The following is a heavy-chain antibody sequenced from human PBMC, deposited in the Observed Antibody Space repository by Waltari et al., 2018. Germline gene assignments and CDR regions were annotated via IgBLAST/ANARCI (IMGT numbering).Heavy chain of an antibody. D-gene: IGHD6-19*01. J-gene: IGHJ4*02. CDR2: VNGDRT. Sequence: KGLEWVSAVNGDRTYYAGSVKGRFTISRDNSQNTVYLQLSSLRADDTAVYYCAKETGGRGWYTVDYWGQGTLVTVSS. CDR3: AKETGGRGWYTVDY. V-gene: IGHV3-23*01.